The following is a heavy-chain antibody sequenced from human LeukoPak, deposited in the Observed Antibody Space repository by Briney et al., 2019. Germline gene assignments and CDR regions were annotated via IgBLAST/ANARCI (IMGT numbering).Heavy chain of an antibody. V-gene: IGHV3-53*01. D-gene: IGHD3-9*01. CDR3: ARDRGTRLRYFDGSYGMDV. CDR1: GFTVSSNY. Sequence: PGGSLRLSCAASGFTVSSNYMSWVRQAPGKGLEWVSVIYSGGSTYYADSVKGRFTISRDNSKNTLYLQMNSLTAEDTAVYYCARDRGTRLRYFDGSYGMDVWGQGTTVTVSS. CDR2: IYSGGST. J-gene: IGHJ6*02.